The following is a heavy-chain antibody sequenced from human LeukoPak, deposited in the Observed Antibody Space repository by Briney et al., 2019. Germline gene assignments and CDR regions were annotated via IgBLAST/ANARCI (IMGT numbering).Heavy chain of an antibody. CDR1: GFTFSSYS. V-gene: IGHV3-21*01. CDR2: ISSRSSYI. Sequence: GGSLRLSCAASGFTFSSYSMNWVRQAPGKGLEWVSSISSRSSYIYYADSVKGRFTISRDNAKNSLYLQMNSLRAEDTAVYYCARDQDFGVVPFDYWGQGTLVTVSS. D-gene: IGHD3-3*01. CDR3: ARDQDFGVVPFDY. J-gene: IGHJ4*02.